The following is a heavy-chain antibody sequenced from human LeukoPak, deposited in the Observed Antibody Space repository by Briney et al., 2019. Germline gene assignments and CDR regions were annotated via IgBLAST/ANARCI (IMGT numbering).Heavy chain of an antibody. CDR1: GCTFTGYY. V-gene: IGHV1-2*02. D-gene: IGHD2-21*02. Sequence: ASVTVSCKASGCTFTGYYMHWVRQAPGQGLEWMGWINPNSGGTNYAQKFQGRVTMTRDTSISTAYMELSRLRSDDTAVYYCARDPHIVVVTAIDYFDYWGQGTLVTVSS. CDR3: ARDPHIVVVTAIDYFDY. CDR2: INPNSGGT. J-gene: IGHJ4*02.